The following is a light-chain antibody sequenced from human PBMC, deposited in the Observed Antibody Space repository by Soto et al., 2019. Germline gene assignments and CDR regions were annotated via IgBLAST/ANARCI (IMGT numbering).Light chain of an antibody. J-gene: IGKJ4*01. CDR1: QAISTN. V-gene: IGKV1-13*02. Sequence: AIQLTQSPSSLSASIGDRVTITCRASQAISTNLAWYQHKPGTVPKVLIYDASILESGVPSRFSDSGSGTDFTLIISSLQPEDFATYYCQQFRTYPTFGGGTKVEVQ. CDR3: QQFRTYPT. CDR2: DAS.